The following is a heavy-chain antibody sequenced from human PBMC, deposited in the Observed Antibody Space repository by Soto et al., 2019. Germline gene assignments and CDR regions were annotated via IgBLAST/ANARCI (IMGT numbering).Heavy chain of an antibody. CDR2: ISESGDRT. CDR1: GLTFPSHA. CDR3: VPGSSGGGGEDY. V-gene: IGHV3-23*01. J-gene: IGHJ4*02. D-gene: IGHD3-10*01. Sequence: QLLQSVGDLVQPGGSLRLSCAVSGLTFPSHAMTWARQAPGKGLEWVSTISESGDRTFYADSVKGRFTISRDNSKYTLFLHLSSLRVEDTAVYYCVPGSSGGGGEDYWGQGSLVTVSS.